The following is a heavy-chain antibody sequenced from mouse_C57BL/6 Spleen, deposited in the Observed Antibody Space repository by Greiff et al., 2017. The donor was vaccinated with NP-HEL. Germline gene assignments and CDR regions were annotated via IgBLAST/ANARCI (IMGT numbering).Heavy chain of an antibody. V-gene: IGHV14-3*01. J-gene: IGHJ4*01. CDR1: GFNIKNTY. CDR2: IDPANGNT. Sequence: VQLQQSVAELVRPGASVKLSCTASGFNIKNTYMHWVKQRPEQGLEWIGRIDPANGNTKYAPKFQGKATITADTSSNTAYLQLSSLTSEDTDIYYCARSDYGSSYEDYAMDYWGQGTSVTVSS. D-gene: IGHD1-1*01. CDR3: ARSDYGSSYEDYAMDY.